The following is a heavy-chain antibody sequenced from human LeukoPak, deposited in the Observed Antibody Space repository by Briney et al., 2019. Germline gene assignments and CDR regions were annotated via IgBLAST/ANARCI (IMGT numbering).Heavy chain of an antibody. CDR1: GYSFTHYW. D-gene: IGHD5-24*01. J-gene: IGHJ4*02. CDR2: IYPGDSDT. Sequence: GESLKISCSASGYSFTHYWIAWVRQMPGKGLEWMGIIYPGDSDTRYSPSFQGQVTISVDKSISTAFLQWSSLEASDTAMYYCARQDGFQSYYFDYWGQGTLVTVSS. CDR3: ARQDGFQSYYFDY. V-gene: IGHV5-51*01.